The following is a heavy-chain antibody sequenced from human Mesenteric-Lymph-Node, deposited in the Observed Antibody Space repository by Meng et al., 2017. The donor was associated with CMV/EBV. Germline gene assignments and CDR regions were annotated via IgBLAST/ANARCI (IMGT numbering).Heavy chain of an antibody. CDR1: GYTFPGYF. Sequence: SMSSGYTFPGYFIHWVRRAPGQGLEWLGRISPNSGDTNYAQNFQGRVTLTRDTSISTAYMELSRLRSDDTALYYCARSSSSWYYFDYWGQGTLVTVSS. V-gene: IGHV1-2*06. J-gene: IGHJ4*02. CDR3: ARSSSSWYYFDY. D-gene: IGHD6-13*01. CDR2: ISPNSGDT.